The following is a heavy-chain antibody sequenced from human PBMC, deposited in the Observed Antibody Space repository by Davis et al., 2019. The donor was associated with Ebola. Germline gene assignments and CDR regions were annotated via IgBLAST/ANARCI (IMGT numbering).Heavy chain of an antibody. J-gene: IGHJ4*02. Sequence: PGGSLRLSCAASGFSFSSYGMHWVRQAPGKGLEWVAVASHDGTTTYYEDSVKGRFTISRDNSKNTLYLQLNRLRSEDTAVYFCAGAVPGKEVLDYWGQGTLVTVSS. CDR1: GFSFSSYG. CDR2: ASHDGTTT. D-gene: IGHD6-19*01. CDR3: AGAVPGKEVLDY. V-gene: IGHV3-30*19.